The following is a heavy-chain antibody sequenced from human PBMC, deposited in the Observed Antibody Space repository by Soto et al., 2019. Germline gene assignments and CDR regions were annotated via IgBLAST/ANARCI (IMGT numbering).Heavy chain of an antibody. D-gene: IGHD2-15*01. CDR1: GGSISSSNW. V-gene: IGHV4-4*02. J-gene: IGHJ5*02. CDR3: AIDHGGSGWFDP. Sequence: QVQLQESGPGLVKPSGTLSLTCAVAGGSISSSNWWSWVRQPPGKGLEWIGEIYHSGSTNYNPSLKSQDTISVDKSKNQFPLKLGSVNAADTAVYYCAIDHGGSGWFDPWGKGTLVTVSS. CDR2: IYHSGST.